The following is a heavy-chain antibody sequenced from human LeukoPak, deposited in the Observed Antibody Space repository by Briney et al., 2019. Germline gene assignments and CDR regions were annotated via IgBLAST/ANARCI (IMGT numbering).Heavy chain of an antibody. CDR3: ARDRVEYSYGPGFDY. CDR2: IRYDGSNK. J-gene: IGHJ4*02. Sequence: GGSLRLSCAASGFTFSSYGMHWVRQAPGKGLEWVAFIRYDGSNKYYADSVKGRFTISRDNSKNMLYLQMNSLRVEDTAVYYCARDRVEYSYGPGFDYWGQGTLVTVSS. V-gene: IGHV3-30*02. D-gene: IGHD5-18*01. CDR1: GFTFSSYG.